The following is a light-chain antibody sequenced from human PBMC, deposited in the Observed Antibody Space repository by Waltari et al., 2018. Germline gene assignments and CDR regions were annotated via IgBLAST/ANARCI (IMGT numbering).Light chain of an antibody. CDR3: QQRGNWPSGYT. CDR1: RSVGNY. CDR2: DAS. J-gene: IGKJ2*01. V-gene: IGKV3-11*01. Sequence: EIVLTQSPATLSLSPGERATLSCRASRSVGNYLAWYQQKPGQAPRLLIYDASIRATGIPDRLSGSGSGTDFTLTISSLEPEDFAVYFCQQRGNWPSGYTFGQGTKLEIK.